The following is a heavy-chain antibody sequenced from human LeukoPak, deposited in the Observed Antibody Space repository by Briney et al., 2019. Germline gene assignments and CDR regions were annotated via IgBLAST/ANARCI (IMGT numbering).Heavy chain of an antibody. CDR1: GGTFSSYA. Sequence: SVKVPCKASGGTFSSYAISWVRQAPGQGLEWMGRIIPILGIANYAQKFQGRVTITADKSTSTAYMELSSLRSEDTAVYYCARSEYSSSSGYNWFDPWGQGTLVTVSS. D-gene: IGHD6-6*01. J-gene: IGHJ5*02. V-gene: IGHV1-69*04. CDR2: IIPILGIA. CDR3: ARSEYSSSSGYNWFDP.